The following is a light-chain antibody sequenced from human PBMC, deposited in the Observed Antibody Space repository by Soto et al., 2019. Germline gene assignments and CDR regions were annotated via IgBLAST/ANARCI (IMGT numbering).Light chain of an antibody. CDR1: SSSIGNNY. Sequence: TQPPSGKEATPRKFPFHCTTSSSSIGNNYVSWYQQLPGTAPKLLIYENEKRPSGIPDRFSGSKSGTSATLGITGLQTGDEADYYCGTWDSSLSTYAFATGTKVTV. CDR2: ENE. V-gene: IGLV1-51*02. CDR3: GTWDSSLSTYA. J-gene: IGLJ1*01.